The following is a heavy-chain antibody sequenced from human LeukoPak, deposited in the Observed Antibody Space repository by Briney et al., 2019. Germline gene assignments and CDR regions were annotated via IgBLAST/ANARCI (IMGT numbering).Heavy chain of an antibody. CDR1: GGSISSGDYY. CDR3: ARVSGGSYGDY. V-gene: IGHV4-30-4*01. CDR2: IYYSGST. D-gene: IGHD1-26*01. J-gene: IGHJ4*02. Sequence: SETLSLTCTVSGGSISSGDYYWSWIRQPLGKGLEWIGYIYYSGSTYYNPSLKSRVTISVDTSKNQFSLKLSSVTAADTAVYYCARVSGGSYGDYWGQGTLVTVSS.